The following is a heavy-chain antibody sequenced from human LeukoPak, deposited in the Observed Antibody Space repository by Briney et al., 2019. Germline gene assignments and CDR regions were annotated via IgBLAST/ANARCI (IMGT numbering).Heavy chain of an antibody. D-gene: IGHD3-22*01. V-gene: IGHV4-39*01. CDR2: IYYSGST. CDR1: GGSISSSSYY. CDR3: ARQGGYYYDSSGYRPYYFDY. J-gene: IGHJ4*02. Sequence: SETLSLTCTVSGGSISSSSYYWGWIRQPPGKGLEWIGRIYYSGSTYYDPSLKSRVTISVDTSKNQFSLKLSSVTAADTAVYYCARQGGYYYDSSGYRPYYFDYWGQGTLVTVSS.